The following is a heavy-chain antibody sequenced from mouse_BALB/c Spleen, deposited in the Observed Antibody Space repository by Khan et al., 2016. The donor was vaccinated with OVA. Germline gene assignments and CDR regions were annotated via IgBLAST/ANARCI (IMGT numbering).Heavy chain of an antibody. Sequence: QVRLQQSGAELARPGASVKLSCKASGYTFTDYYINWVKQRTGQGLEWIGEISPGSGDTYYNEKFKGTATLTADKSSRPAYMQLSSQTTEASAVYVCARRNYFGYTFAYWGQGTLVTVSA. D-gene: IGHD1-2*01. J-gene: IGHJ3*01. CDR1: GYTFTDYY. CDR2: ISPGSGDT. CDR3: ARRNYFGYTFAY. V-gene: IGHV1-77*01.